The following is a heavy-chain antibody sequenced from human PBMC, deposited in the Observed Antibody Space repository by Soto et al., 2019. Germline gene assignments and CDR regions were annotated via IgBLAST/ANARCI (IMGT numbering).Heavy chain of an antibody. Sequence: GGSLRLSCAASGFTFRNYGMHWVRQAPGKGLELVAVIWYDGNNKYYAYSVKGRFTISRDNSNNTLYVQMTSLRAEDTAVYYCARGLHSLFDYWGQGTLVTDSS. CDR1: GFTFRNYG. J-gene: IGHJ4*02. V-gene: IGHV3-33*01. D-gene: IGHD2-15*01. CDR3: ARGLHSLFDY. CDR2: IWYDGNNK.